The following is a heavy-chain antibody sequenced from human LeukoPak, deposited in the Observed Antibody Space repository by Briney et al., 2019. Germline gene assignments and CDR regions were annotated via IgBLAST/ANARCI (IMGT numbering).Heavy chain of an antibody. J-gene: IGHJ4*02. CDR3: LTEDTPTVFDY. Sequence: GGSLRLSCAGSGFPFNIYGLHWVRQAPGKGLEWVALISFDGGVRYYADSVKGRFTISRDNSRNTLYLQMNSLRSEDSAVYYCLTEDTPTVFDYWGQGTLVTVSS. V-gene: IGHV3-30*03. D-gene: IGHD5-18*01. CDR1: GFPFNIYG. CDR2: ISFDGGVR.